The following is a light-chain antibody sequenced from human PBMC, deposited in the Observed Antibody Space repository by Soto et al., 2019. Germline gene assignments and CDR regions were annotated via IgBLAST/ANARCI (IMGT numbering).Light chain of an antibody. V-gene: IGKV1-5*01. CDR2: DAS. Sequence: DIQMTQSPSTLSASVGYRVTITCLASQTISSWLAWYQQKPGKAPTLLIYDASTLERGVPSRFSGTGSGTEFTLSIDSLQPDDFATYYCQQYHTSSITFGQGTRLEI. CDR3: QQYHTSSIT. CDR1: QTISSW. J-gene: IGKJ5*01.